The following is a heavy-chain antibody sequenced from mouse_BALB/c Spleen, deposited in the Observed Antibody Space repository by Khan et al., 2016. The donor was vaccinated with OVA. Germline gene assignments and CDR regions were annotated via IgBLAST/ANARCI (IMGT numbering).Heavy chain of an antibody. J-gene: IGHJ4*01. D-gene: IGHD4-1*01. Sequence: VQLQESGAELMKPGASVKISCKATGYTFSSYWIEWVKQRPGHGLEWIGEILPGSDNTNYNEKFKGKATFTADTSSNTAYMQVSSLTSDDSAVYFRARGGGTTYGMDYWGQGTSVTVSS. CDR1: GYTFSSYW. CDR3: ARGGGTTYGMDY. V-gene: IGHV1-9*01. CDR2: ILPGSDNT.